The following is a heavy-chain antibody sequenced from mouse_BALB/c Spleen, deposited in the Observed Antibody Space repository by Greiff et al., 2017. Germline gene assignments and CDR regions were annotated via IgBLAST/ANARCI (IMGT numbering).Heavy chain of an antibody. CDR1: GYTFTNYW. D-gene: IGHD3-3*01. V-gene: IGHV1-63*02. CDR3: ARGDLSMDY. Sequence: QVQLQQSGAELVRPGPSVKISCKASGYTFTNYWLGWVKQRPGHGLEWIGDIYPGGGYTNYNEKFKGKATLTADTSSSTAYMQLSSLTSEDSAVYVCARGDLSMDYWGQGTSVTVSS. CDR2: IYPGGGYT. J-gene: IGHJ4*01.